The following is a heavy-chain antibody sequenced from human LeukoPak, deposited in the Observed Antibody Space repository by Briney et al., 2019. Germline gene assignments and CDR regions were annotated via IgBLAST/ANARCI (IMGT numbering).Heavy chain of an antibody. CDR3: ARGGSYSFDY. J-gene: IGHJ4*02. CDR2: TYHRSKWYN. V-gene: IGHV6-1*01. Sequence: QSQTLSLTCAISGDSVSSNSAAWNWTRQSPSRGLEWLGSTYHRSKWYNDYALSVKSRISVNPDTPKNQFSLQLNSVTPEDTAVYYCARGGSYSFDYWGQGTLVTVSS. CDR1: GDSVSSNSAA. D-gene: IGHD1-26*01.